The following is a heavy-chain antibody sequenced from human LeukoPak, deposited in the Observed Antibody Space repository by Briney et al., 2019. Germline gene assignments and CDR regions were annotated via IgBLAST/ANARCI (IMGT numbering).Heavy chain of an antibody. CDR1: GFTFSNSA. Sequence: GGSLRLSCAVSGFTFSNSAMTWVRQAPGKGLEWVSIIISGGTSYYADSVKGRFTTSTDNSKNTLYLQMNSLRADDTAVYYCATAFQFSFQHWRQGTLVAVSS. J-gene: IGHJ1*01. CDR2: IISGGTS. CDR3: ATAFQFSFQH. D-gene: IGHD5-24*01. V-gene: IGHV3-23*01.